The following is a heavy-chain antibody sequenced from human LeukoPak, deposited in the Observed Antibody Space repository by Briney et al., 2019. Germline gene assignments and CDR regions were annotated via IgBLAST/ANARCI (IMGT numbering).Heavy chain of an antibody. D-gene: IGHD3-22*01. J-gene: IGHJ4*02. V-gene: IGHV3-33*01. CDR2: IWYDGSNK. Sequence: PGGSLRLSCAASGFTFSSYGMHWVRQAPGKGLEWVAVIWYDGSNKYYADSVKGRFTFSRDNSKNTLYLQMNSLRAEDTAVYYCAREDYYDSSGYYYPLLDYWGQGTLVTVSS. CDR1: GFTFSSYG. CDR3: AREDYYDSSGYYYPLLDY.